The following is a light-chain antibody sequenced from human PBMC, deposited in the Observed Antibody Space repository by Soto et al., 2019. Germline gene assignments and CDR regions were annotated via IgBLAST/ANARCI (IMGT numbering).Light chain of an antibody. CDR3: HQYGSSPWT. CDR2: GTY. Sequence: EIVLTQSPGTLSLFPGERATLSCRASQTFTSDYLAWYQQKPGQAPRLLIYGTYNRATGIPDRYSGSGSGTDFNLTISRLEPEDFAVYFCHQYGSSPWTFGQGTKVDIK. CDR1: QTFTSDY. V-gene: IGKV3-20*01. J-gene: IGKJ1*01.